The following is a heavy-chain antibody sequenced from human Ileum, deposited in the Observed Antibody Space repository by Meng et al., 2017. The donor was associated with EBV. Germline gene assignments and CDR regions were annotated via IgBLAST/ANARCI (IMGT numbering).Heavy chain of an antibody. CDR1: GYYISSTNW. CDR2: IYYSGST. V-gene: IGHV4-28*01. D-gene: IGHD3-22*01. Sequence: QVQRPGSGPGLVKPSDALSRTCAVSGYYISSTNWWGWIRQPPGKGLEWIGYIYYSGSTSYNPSLKSRVTMSVDTSKNQFSLNLNSVTAVDTAVYYCARNVPGTSAYYDWGQGTLVTVSS. CDR3: ARNVPGTSAYYD. J-gene: IGHJ4*02.